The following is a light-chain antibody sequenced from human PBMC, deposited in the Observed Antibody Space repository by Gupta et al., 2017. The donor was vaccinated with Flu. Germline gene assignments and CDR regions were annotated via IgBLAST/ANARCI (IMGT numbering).Light chain of an antibody. Sequence: SYVLLQPPSMSVAPGQTARTPCWGNDIGQQDVHWYQQKPGQAPVLVMYDDRDRPSGISERLSGSSSGNEATLTISRVEVGDEADYFCQVWDSSSDQYVFGPGTKVTVV. CDR2: DDR. CDR1: DIGQQD. V-gene: IGLV3-21*02. J-gene: IGLJ1*01. CDR3: QVWDSSSDQYV.